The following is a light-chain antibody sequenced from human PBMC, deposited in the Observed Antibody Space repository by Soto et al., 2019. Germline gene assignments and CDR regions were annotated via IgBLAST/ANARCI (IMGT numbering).Light chain of an antibody. Sequence: DTQMTQSPSSLSASVGDRVTITCRPSQNIRTSLNWYQQKPGKAPKLLIFAASNLQAGVPSRFSGSGSGTDFTLTISSLQPEDFATYYCQQSYTTPPTFGGGTKVDIK. V-gene: IGKV1-39*01. CDR2: AAS. CDR3: QQSYTTPPT. CDR1: QNIRTS. J-gene: IGKJ4*01.